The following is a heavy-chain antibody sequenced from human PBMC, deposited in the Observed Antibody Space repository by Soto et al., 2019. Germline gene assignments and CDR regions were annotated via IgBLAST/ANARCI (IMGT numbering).Heavy chain of an antibody. D-gene: IGHD3-10*01. CDR3: ARSRSGAVADSFDF. CDR2: ISRDGTNK. CDR1: GFTFRSYA. V-gene: IGHV3-30*04. Sequence: QPGGSLRLSCAASGFTFRSYAIHWVRQAPGKGLEWVAVISRDGTNKYYVDSVKGRFTISRDNSKDTVYLQMNSLRDEDSAMLYCARSRSGAVADSFDFWGQGTLVTVSS. J-gene: IGHJ4*02.